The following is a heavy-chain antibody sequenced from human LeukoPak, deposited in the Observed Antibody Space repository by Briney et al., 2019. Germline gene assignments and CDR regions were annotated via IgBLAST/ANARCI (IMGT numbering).Heavy chain of an antibody. Sequence: GGSLRLSCAASGFTFSSYSMNWVRQAPGKGLEWVSYISSSSSTIYYADSVKGRFTISRDNAKNSLYLQMNSLRAEDTAVYYCARDLTIFGVVTPYFDYWGQGTLVTASS. CDR3: ARDLTIFGVVTPYFDY. D-gene: IGHD3-3*01. J-gene: IGHJ4*02. V-gene: IGHV3-48*01. CDR2: ISSSSSTI. CDR1: GFTFSSYS.